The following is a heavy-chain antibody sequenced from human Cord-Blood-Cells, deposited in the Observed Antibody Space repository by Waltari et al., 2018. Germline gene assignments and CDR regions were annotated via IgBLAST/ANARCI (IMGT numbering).Heavy chain of an antibody. D-gene: IGHD2-2*01. V-gene: IGHV4-39*01. CDR3: ARHRDIVVVPAAFDY. CDR2: IYYSGST. J-gene: IGHJ4*02. CDR1: GGSISSSSYY. Sequence: QLQLQESGPGLVKPSETLSLTCTVSGGSISSSSYYWVWIRQPPGKGLEWIGSIYYSGSTYYNPSLKSRVTISVDTSKNQFSLKLSSVTAADTAVYYCARHRDIVVVPAAFDYWGQGTLVTVSS.